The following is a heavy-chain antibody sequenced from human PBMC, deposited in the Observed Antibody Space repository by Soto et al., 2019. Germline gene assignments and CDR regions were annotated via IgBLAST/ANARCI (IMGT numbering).Heavy chain of an antibody. CDR3: ARDNISYYYDSSGYDNYYYYGMDV. CDR2: ISGSGGST. D-gene: IGHD3-22*01. J-gene: IGHJ6*02. CDR1: GFTFSSYA. V-gene: IGHV3-23*01. Sequence: GGSLRLSCAASGFTFSSYAMSWVRQAPGKGLEWVSAISGSGGSTYYADSVKGRFTISRDNSKNTLYLQMNSLRAEDTAVYYCARDNISYYYDSSGYDNYYYYGMDVWGQGTTVTVSS.